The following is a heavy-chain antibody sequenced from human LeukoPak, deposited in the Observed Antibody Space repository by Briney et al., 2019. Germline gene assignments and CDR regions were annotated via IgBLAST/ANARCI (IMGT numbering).Heavy chain of an antibody. J-gene: IGHJ6*03. V-gene: IGHV3-66*02. Sequence: PGGSLRLSCAASGFTVSSNYMSWVRQAPGKGLEWVSVIYSGGSTYYADSVKGRFTISRDNSKNTLYLQMNSLRAEDTAVYYCARAGIDYYYYYMDVWGKGTTVTVSS. D-gene: IGHD1-14*01. CDR2: IYSGGST. CDR1: GFTVSSNY. CDR3: ARAGIDYYYYYMDV.